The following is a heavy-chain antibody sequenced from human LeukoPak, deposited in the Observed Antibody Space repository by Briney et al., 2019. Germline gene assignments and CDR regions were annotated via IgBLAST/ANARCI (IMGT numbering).Heavy chain of an antibody. J-gene: IGHJ3*02. CDR3: ARVDSSGSSDAFDI. CDR2: IYHSGST. D-gene: IGHD3-22*01. V-gene: IGHV4-4*02. Sequence: PSETLSLTCAVSGGSISSSNWWSWVRQPPGKGLEWIGEIYHSGSTNYNPSLKSQVTISVDRSKNQFSLKLSSVTAADTAVYYCARVDSSGSSDAFDIWGQGTMVTVSS. CDR1: GGSISSSNW.